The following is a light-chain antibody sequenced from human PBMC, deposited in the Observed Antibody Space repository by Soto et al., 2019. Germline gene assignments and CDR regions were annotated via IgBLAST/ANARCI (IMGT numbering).Light chain of an antibody. CDR1: QSVSSSY. Sequence: EIVLTQSPGTLSLSPGERATLSCRASQSVSSSYLAWYQQKPGQAPRLLIYGASSRPTGIPDRFSGSGSGTDFTLTISRLEPEDFAVYYCQQYGGSSTFGQGTRLEIK. CDR3: QQYGGSST. V-gene: IGKV3-20*01. CDR2: GAS. J-gene: IGKJ5*01.